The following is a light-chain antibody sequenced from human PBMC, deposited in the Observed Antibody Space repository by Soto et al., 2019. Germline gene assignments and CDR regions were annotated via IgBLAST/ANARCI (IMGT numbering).Light chain of an antibody. CDR2: DVS. CDR3: SSYTSSGTVI. J-gene: IGLJ2*01. V-gene: IGLV2-14*03. CDR1: SSDVGGSIY. Sequence: QSALTQPASVSGSPGQSITISCTGTSSDVGGSIYVSWYQHHPGKVPKFIIYDVSNRASGVSNRFSGSKSGNTASLTISGLQAEDEADYYCSSYTSSGTVIFGGGTQLTVL.